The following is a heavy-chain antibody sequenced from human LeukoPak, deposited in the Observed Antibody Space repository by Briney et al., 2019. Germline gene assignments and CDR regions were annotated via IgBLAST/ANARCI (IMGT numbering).Heavy chain of an antibody. Sequence: SETLSLTCTVSGGSIGSYFWTWIRQPPRKGLEWIGYISYSGSTNYNPSLKSRVTISEDTSKNQFSLKLNSVTAADTAVYYCARGRGYTGLHDAFDIWGQGTMVTVSS. V-gene: IGHV4-59*01. CDR1: GGSIGSYF. CDR2: ISYSGST. J-gene: IGHJ3*02. D-gene: IGHD6-13*01. CDR3: ARGRGYTGLHDAFDI.